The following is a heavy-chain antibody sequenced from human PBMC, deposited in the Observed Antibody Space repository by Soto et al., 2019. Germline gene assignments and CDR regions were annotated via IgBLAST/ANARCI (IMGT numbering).Heavy chain of an antibody. CDR2: TYYRSKWYN. CDR3: VRTAYRVGHPI. D-gene: IGHD1-26*01. Sequence: SQTLSLTCAISGDSVSSTSVTWNWLRQSPSRGLEWLGRTYYRSKWYNDDAVSVRGRITINPDTSKNQFSLHMNSMTPEDTAVFYCVRTAYRVGHPIWGQGTMVPVSS. J-gene: IGHJ3*02. CDR1: GDSVSSTSVT. V-gene: IGHV6-1*01.